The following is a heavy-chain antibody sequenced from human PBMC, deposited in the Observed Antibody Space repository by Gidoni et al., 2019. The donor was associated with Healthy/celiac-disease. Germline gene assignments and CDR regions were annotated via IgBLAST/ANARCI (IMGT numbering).Heavy chain of an antibody. V-gene: IGHV3-30*18. CDR1: GFTFSSYG. J-gene: IGHJ4*02. D-gene: IGHD2-2*01. CDR3: AKDGYRYCSSTSCYHFDY. CDR2: ISYDGSNK. Sequence: QVQLVESGGGVVQPGRSLRLSCAASGFTFSSYGMHWVRQAPGKGLEWVAVISYDGSNKYYADSVKGRFTISRDNSKNTLYLQMNSLRAEDTAVYYCAKDGYRYCSSTSCYHFDYWGQGTLVTVSS.